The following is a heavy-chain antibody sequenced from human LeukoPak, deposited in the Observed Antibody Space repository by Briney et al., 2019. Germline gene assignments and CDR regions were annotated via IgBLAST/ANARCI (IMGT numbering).Heavy chain of an antibody. V-gene: IGHV1-24*01. CDR1: GYTLTELS. CDR2: FDPEDGET. Sequence: ASVKVSCKVSGYTLTELSMHWVRQAPGKGLEWMGGFDPEDGETIYAQKFQGRVTMTEDASTDTAYMELSSLRPEDTAVYYCATVNYYGMDVWGKGTTVTVSS. CDR3: ATVNYYGMDV. J-gene: IGHJ6*04.